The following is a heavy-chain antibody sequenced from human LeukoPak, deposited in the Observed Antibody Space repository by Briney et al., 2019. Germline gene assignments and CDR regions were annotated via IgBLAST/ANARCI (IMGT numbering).Heavy chain of an antibody. V-gene: IGHV4-39*01. CDR1: GGSISSSSYY. CDR3: ARHWHSRRGVITTYWFDP. J-gene: IGHJ5*02. D-gene: IGHD3-10*01. Sequence: SETLSLTCTVSGGSISSSSYYWGWIRQPPGKGLEWIGSIYYSGSTYYNPSLKSRVTISVDTSKNQFSLKLSSVTAADTAVYYCARHWHSRRGVITTYWFDPWGQGTLVTVSS. CDR2: IYYSGST.